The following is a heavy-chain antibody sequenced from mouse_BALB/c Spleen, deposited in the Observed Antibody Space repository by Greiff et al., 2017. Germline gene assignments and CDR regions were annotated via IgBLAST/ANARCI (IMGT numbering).Heavy chain of an antibody. V-gene: IGHV1-82*01. CDR2: IYPGDGDT. CDR1: GYAFSSSW. CDR3: AREREVRRYAMDY. J-gene: IGHJ4*01. D-gene: IGHD2-14*01. Sequence: VQLQQSGPELVKPGASVKISCKASGYAFSSSWMNWVKQRPGQGLEWIGRIYPGDGDTNYNGKFKGKATLTADKSSSTAYMQLSSLTSVDSAVYFCAREREVRRYAMDYWGQGTSVTVSS.